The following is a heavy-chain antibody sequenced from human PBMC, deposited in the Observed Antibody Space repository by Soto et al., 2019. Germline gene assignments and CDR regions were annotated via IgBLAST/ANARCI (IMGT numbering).Heavy chain of an antibody. J-gene: IGHJ6*02. V-gene: IGHV3-7*05. CDR3: ARDEGRYGMDV. CDR1: EFTFSRYW. CDR2: IKQDGSEK. Sequence: GGSLRLSCVASEFTFSRYWMCWVRQAPGKGLEWVASIKQDGSEKYYVDSVKGRFTISRDNAKNPVYLQMNSLRAEDTAVFYCARDEGRYGMDVWGQGTTVTVSS.